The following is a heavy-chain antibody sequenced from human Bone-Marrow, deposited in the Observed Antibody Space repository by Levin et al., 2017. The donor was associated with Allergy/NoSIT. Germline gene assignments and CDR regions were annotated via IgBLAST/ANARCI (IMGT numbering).Heavy chain of an antibody. CDR2: ISYRGST. D-gene: IGHD4-17*01. Sequence: SQTLSLTCTVSRGSIRSAGYHWTWIRQYPGTGLEWIGYISYRGSTYFNPSLKSRLAMSIDTSAQHFALNLTSVSAADAHIYYWARLYGYFFDYWGQGPLVTVSS. CDR3: ARLYGYFFDY. V-gene: IGHV4-31*03. J-gene: IGHJ4*02. CDR1: RGSIRSAGYH.